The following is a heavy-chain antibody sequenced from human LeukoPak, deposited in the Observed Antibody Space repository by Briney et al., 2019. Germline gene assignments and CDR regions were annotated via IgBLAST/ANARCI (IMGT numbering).Heavy chain of an antibody. CDR3: AKGSRGNYDY. CDR1: GFTFNSYA. D-gene: IGHD1-26*01. Sequence: QAGGSLRLSCAASGFTFNSYAMAWVRQAPEKGLEWVSSITDSGIRTYYADSVKGRFTISRDNSKSTLFLQMNSLRAEDTAVYYCAKGSRGNYDYWGQGTLVTVSS. V-gene: IGHV3-23*01. J-gene: IGHJ4*02. CDR2: ITDSGIRT.